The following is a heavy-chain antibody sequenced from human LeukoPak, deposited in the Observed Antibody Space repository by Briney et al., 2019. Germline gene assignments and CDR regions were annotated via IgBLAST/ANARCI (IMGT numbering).Heavy chain of an antibody. J-gene: IGHJ4*02. D-gene: IGHD2-2*01. CDR1: GYTFTDYY. V-gene: IGHV1-2*02. CDR3: ALSLGYCSSTSCPEY. CDR2: INPNSGGT. Sequence: ASVKVSCKASGYTFTDYYMHWVRQAPGQGLEWMGWINPNSGGTHYAQKFQGRVTMTRDTSISTAYMELSRLRSDDTAVHYCALSLGYCSSTSCPEYWGQGTLVTVSS.